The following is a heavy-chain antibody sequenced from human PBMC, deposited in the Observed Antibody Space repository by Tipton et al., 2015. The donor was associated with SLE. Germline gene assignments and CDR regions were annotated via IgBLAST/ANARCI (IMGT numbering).Heavy chain of an antibody. D-gene: IGHD3-22*01. Sequence: LRLSCAASGFTFSSYEMSWVRQAPGKGLEWIGYIYYSGSTNYNPSLKSRVTISVDTSKNQFSLKLSSVTAADTAVYYCAALTYYYDSSGSGACRYWGQGTLVTVSS. J-gene: IGHJ4*02. CDR3: AALTYYYDSSGSGACRY. CDR2: IYYSGST. CDR1: GFTFSSYE. V-gene: IGHV4-59*01.